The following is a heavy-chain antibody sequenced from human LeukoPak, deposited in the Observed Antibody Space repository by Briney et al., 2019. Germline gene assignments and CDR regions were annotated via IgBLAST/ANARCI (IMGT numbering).Heavy chain of an antibody. CDR1: GFTVSSNY. D-gene: IGHD5-12*01. J-gene: IGHJ4*02. CDR3: AKSRSGSANFYFDN. Sequence: GGSLRLSCAASGFTVSSNYMSWVRQAPGKGLEWVSFIYSTGDTYYADSVKGRFTISRDHSKNTLNLQMNSLRAEDTAVYYCAKSRSGSANFYFDNWGPGTLVSVSS. CDR2: IYSTGDT. V-gene: IGHV3-66*01.